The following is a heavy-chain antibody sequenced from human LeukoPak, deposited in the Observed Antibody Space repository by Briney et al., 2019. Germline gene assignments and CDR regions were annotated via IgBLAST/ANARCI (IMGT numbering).Heavy chain of an antibody. CDR3: ARDRGNVGPDAFDI. CDR1: GYTLTTYD. Sequence: GASVKVSCKASGYTLTTYDINWVRQATGRGLEWMGWMNPNSGNTGYAQKFQGRVTLTRNISISTAYLELSNLRSDDTAVYYCARDRGNVGPDAFDIWGQGTMVTVSS. J-gene: IGHJ3*02. V-gene: IGHV1-8*03. D-gene: IGHD1-1*01. CDR2: MNPNSGNT.